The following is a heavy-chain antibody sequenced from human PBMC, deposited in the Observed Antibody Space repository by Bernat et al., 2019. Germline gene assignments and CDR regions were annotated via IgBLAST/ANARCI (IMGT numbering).Heavy chain of an antibody. CDR1: GGSFSGYY. J-gene: IGHJ4*02. D-gene: IGHD3-16*02. Sequence: QVQLQQWGAGLLKPSETLSLTCAVYGGSFSGYYWSWIRQPPGKGLEWIGSIYYSGSTYYNPSLKSRVTISVDTSKNQFSLKLSSVTAADTAVYYCARGLGGVIVMPFDYWGQGTLVTVSS. CDR3: ARGLGGVIVMPFDY. CDR2: IYYSGST. V-gene: IGHV4-34*01.